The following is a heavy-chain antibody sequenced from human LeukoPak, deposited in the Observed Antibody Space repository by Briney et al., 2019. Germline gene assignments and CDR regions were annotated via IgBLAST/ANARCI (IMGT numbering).Heavy chain of an antibody. CDR3: ARRLKGSYGNPFDY. V-gene: IGHV1-2*02. D-gene: IGHD4-17*01. Sequence: ASVKVSCKASGYTFSDFYIHWVRQAPGQGLEYVGWITPKSGDTYSPQRFQGRVTMTRDASISTTYMELSSLVSEDTAVYYCARRLKGSYGNPFDYWGQGTLVTVSS. CDR1: GYTFSDFY. CDR2: ITPKSGDT. J-gene: IGHJ4*02.